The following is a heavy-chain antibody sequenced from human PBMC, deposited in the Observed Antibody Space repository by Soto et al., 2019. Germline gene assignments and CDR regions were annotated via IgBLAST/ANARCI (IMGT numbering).Heavy chain of an antibody. J-gene: IGHJ4*02. CDR1: GFTFSSYA. Sequence: EVQLLESGGGLVQPGGSLRLSCAASGFTFSSYAMNWVRQAPGKGLEWVSTISDSGGSTYYADYVQGRFTTSRANSKNTLYLYIHTLRAEDTAVYYCANSWFDYWGQGTLVTVSS. V-gene: IGHV3-23*01. CDR3: ANSWFDY. CDR2: ISDSGGST.